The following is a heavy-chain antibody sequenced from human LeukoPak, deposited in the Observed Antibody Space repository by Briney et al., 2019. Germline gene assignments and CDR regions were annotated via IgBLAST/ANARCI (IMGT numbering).Heavy chain of an antibody. J-gene: IGHJ4*02. CDR2: ISGSGGST. Sequence: GGSLRLSCAASRFTFSSYSMNWVRQAPGKGLEWVSAISGSGGSTYYADSVKGRFTISRDNSKNTLYLQMNSLRAEDTAVYYCAKARPRLLWFGELEYYFDYWGQGTLVTVSS. CDR1: RFTFSSYS. V-gene: IGHV3-23*01. D-gene: IGHD3-10*01. CDR3: AKARPRLLWFGELEYYFDY.